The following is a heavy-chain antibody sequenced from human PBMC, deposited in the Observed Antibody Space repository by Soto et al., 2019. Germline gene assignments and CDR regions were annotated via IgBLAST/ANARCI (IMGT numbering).Heavy chain of an antibody. CDR1: GFTFGRYW. J-gene: IGHJ6*01. CDR2: IKEDESEK. Sequence: GGSLILSCATSGFTFGRYWMSWVLQAPGKGLEWVANIKEDESEKSYVDSVKGRFTISRDNAKNTLYLQMNSLRAEDTAVYYCARAQPTMIVVASYYYGTDVRGQGTTVNVSS. V-gene: IGHV3-7*01. CDR3: ARAQPTMIVVASYYYGTDV. D-gene: IGHD3-22*01.